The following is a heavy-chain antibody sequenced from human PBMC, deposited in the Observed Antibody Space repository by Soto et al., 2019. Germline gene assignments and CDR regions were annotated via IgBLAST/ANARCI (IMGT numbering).Heavy chain of an antibody. V-gene: IGHV3-21*01. CDR1: GFTFSSYS. CDR2: ISSSSYI. D-gene: IGHD1-26*01. CDR3: ARDKRDIVGGQDYYYYYGMDV. Sequence: GGSLRLSCAASGFTFSSYSMNWVRQAPGKGLEWVSSISSSSYIYYADSVKGRFTISRDNAKNSLYLQMNSLRAEDTAVYYCARDKRDIVGGQDYYYYYGMDVWGQGTTVTVSS. J-gene: IGHJ6*02.